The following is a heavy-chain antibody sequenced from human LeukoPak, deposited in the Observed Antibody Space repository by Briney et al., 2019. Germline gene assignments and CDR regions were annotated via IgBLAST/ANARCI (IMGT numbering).Heavy chain of an antibody. Sequence: ASVKVSCKASGYTFTSYGISWVRQAPGQRLEWMGWINAGNGNTKYSQKFQGRVTITRDTSASTAYMELSSLRSEDTAVYYCARDLAVTTDWFDPWGQGTLVPVSS. CDR3: ARDLAVTTDWFDP. J-gene: IGHJ5*02. CDR1: GYTFTSYG. CDR2: INAGNGNT. V-gene: IGHV1-3*01. D-gene: IGHD4-17*01.